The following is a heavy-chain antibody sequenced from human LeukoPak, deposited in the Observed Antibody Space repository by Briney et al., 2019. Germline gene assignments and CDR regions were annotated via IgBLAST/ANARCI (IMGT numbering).Heavy chain of an antibody. D-gene: IGHD6-19*01. Sequence: GGSLRLPCAASGFTFSTYTMNWVRQAPRKGLEWVSAISSSSSYIYYADSVKGRFTISRDNAKNSLYLQMNSLRAEDTAVYYCARGGVFSSGWYVDYWGQGTLVSVSS. CDR1: GFTFSTYT. CDR3: ARGGVFSSGWYVDY. J-gene: IGHJ4*02. V-gene: IGHV3-21*01. CDR2: ISSSSSYI.